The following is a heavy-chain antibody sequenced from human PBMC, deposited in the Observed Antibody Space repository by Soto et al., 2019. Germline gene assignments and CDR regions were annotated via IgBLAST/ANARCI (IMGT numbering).Heavy chain of an antibody. CDR2: IYYSGST. Sequence: SETLSLTCTVSGGSISSYYWSWIRQPPGKGLEWIGYIYYSGSTNYNPSLKSRVTISVDTSKNQFSLKLSSVTAADTAVYYCARDRYDFWSGYYGWFDPWGQGTLVTVSS. D-gene: IGHD3-3*01. V-gene: IGHV4-59*01. J-gene: IGHJ5*02. CDR3: ARDRYDFWSGYYGWFDP. CDR1: GGSISSYY.